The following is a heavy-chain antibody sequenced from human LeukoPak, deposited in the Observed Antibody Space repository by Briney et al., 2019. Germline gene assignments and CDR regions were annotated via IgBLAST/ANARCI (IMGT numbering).Heavy chain of an antibody. J-gene: IGHJ5*02. CDR2: IYPGDSDT. CDR1: GYSFTSYW. D-gene: IGHD2-15*01. CDR3: ARQEYCSGGSCYTWFDP. Sequence: GESLKISCKGSGYSFTSYWIGWVRQMPGKGLEWMGIIYPGDSDTRYSPSFQGRVTISADKSISTAYLQWSSLKASDTAMYYCARQEYCSGGSCYTWFDPWGQGTLVTVSS. V-gene: IGHV5-51*01.